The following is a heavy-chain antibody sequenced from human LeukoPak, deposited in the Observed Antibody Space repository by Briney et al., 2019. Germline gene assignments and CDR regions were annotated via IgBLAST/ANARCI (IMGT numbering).Heavy chain of an antibody. J-gene: IGHJ4*02. CDR1: GYGFNLCA. Sequence: ASVTVSFKASGYGFNLCALHWVRQAHGPRIEWMGWVNTGNGNKKSSQKFQGRVTIIRDTFASTAYMEFSNMRSEETAIYYSARDAYYASGSYYNGCFDIWGQGTLVTVSS. D-gene: IGHD3-10*01. CDR2: VNTGNGNK. CDR3: ARDAYYASGSYYNGCFDI. V-gene: IGHV1-3*04.